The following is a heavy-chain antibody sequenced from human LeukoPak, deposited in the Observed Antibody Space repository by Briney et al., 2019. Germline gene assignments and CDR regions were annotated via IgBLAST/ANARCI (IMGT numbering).Heavy chain of an antibody. D-gene: IGHD5-12*01. Sequence: GGSLRLPCAASGFSFSSYAMNWVRQAPGKGLEWVSSISSGGSYMLYADSVKGRLTISRDNAKNSLYLQMNSLRAEDTAVYYCARDGDSGEGRMFDYWGQGALVTVSS. CDR3: ARDGDSGEGRMFDY. CDR2: ISSGGSYM. CDR1: GFSFSSYA. V-gene: IGHV3-21*01. J-gene: IGHJ4*02.